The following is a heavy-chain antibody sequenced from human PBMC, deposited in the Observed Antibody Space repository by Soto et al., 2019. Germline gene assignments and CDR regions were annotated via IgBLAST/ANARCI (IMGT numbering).Heavy chain of an antibody. CDR2: SHQSGNT. Sequence: QVQLQESGPGLVKPSGTLSLTCAVSGVSISSHDWWTWVRQPPGKGLEWIGESHQSGNTNYNSSLESRVTISVDKSKTQSSLKLTSVPVADTAVYYCATRDRSSFSGGRGTLVTVSS. CDR1: GVSISSHDW. V-gene: IGHV4-4*02. J-gene: IGHJ4*02. CDR3: ATRDRSSFS. D-gene: IGHD6-13*01.